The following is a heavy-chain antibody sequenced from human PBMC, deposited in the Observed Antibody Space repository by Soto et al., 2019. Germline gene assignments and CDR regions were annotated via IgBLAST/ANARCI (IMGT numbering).Heavy chain of an antibody. D-gene: IGHD1-26*01. CDR2: ISGSGSST. Sequence: PGGSLRLSCAASGFTFSSYAMSWVRQAPGKGLEWVSDISGSGSSTYYADSVKGRFTISRDNSKNTLYLQMNSLRAEDTAVYYCARWDGGHFDYWGQGTLVTVSS. CDR1: GFTFSSYA. J-gene: IGHJ4*02. CDR3: ARWDGGHFDY. V-gene: IGHV3-23*01.